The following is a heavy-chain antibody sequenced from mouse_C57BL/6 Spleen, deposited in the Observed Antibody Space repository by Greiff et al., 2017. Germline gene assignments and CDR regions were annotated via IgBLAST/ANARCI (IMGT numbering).Heavy chain of an antibody. J-gene: IGHJ2*01. CDR1: GFTFSSYG. CDR3: ARDLTGTTGFDY. Sequence: EVQGVESGGDLVKPGGSLKLSCAASGFTFSSYGMSWVRQTPDKRLEWVATISSGGSYTYYPDSVKGRFTISRDNAKNTLYLQMSSLKSEDTAMYYCARDLTGTTGFDYWGQGTTLTVSS. V-gene: IGHV5-6*01. CDR2: ISSGGSYT. D-gene: IGHD4-1*01.